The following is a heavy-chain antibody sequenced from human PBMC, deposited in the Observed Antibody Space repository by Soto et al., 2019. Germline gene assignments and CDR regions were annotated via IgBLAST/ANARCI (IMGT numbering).Heavy chain of an antibody. CDR2: ISGYNGNT. V-gene: IGHV1-18*01. Sequence: ASVKFSCKASGYTFSSDGISWVRQAPGQGLEWMGWISGYNGNTNSAQKLQGRVTMTTDTSTSTAYMELRSLRSDDTAVYYCARVSLSWAVNTRDYPKHYFDYWGEGTPVTVSS. J-gene: IGHJ4*02. D-gene: IGHD4-17*01. CDR1: GYTFSSDG. CDR3: ARVSLSWAVNTRDYPKHYFDY.